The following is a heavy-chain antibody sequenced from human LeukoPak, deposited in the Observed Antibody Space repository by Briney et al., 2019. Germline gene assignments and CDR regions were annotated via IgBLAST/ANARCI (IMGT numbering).Heavy chain of an antibody. J-gene: IGHJ4*02. CDR3: ARMILLLGDVLTVPPRGFDY. V-gene: IGHV1-18*01. Sequence: ASVKVSCKASGYTFTTYGISWVRQAPGQGLEWLLRISVYNGNTNYAQKLQGRVTMTTDTSTSTAYMELRSLRSDDTAVYYCARMILLLGDVLTVPPRGFDYWGQGTLVTVSS. CDR2: ISVYNGNT. CDR1: GYTFTTYG. D-gene: IGHD3-9*01.